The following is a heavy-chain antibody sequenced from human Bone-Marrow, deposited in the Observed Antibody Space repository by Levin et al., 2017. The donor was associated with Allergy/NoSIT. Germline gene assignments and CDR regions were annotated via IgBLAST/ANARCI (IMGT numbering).Heavy chain of an antibody. CDR3: TTDNPFVGGMDV. V-gene: IGHV3-15*07. J-gene: IGHJ6*02. D-gene: IGHD1-26*01. Sequence: PGGSLRLSCAASGFNFANAWMNWVRQAPGKGLEWVGRIKIKSDGETTDYAAPVKGRFSISRDDSKNTLYLQMNSLKTEDTALYYCTTDNPFVGGMDVWVQGTTVTVSS. CDR1: GFNFANAW. CDR2: IKIKSDGETT.